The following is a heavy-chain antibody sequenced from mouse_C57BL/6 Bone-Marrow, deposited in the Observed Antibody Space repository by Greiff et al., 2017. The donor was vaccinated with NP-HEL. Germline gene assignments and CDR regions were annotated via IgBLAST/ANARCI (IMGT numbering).Heavy chain of an antibody. D-gene: IGHD3-2*02. CDR2: IYWDADK. CDR3: ARSQLRLRGGYFDY. CDR1: GFSLSTSGMG. J-gene: IGHJ2*01. V-gene: IGHV8-12*01. Sequence: QVTLKESGPGILQSSQTLSLTCSFSGFSLSTSGMGVSWIRQPSGKGLEWLAHIYWDADKRFNPSLQSRLTISKDTSRNQVFLKSTSVDTADTATYYCARSQLRLRGGYFDYWGQGTTLTVSS.